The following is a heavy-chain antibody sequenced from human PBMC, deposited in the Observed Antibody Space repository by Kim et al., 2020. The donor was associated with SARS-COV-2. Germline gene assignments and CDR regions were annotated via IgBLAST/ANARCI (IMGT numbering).Heavy chain of an antibody. V-gene: IGHV4-34*01. D-gene: IGHD2-15*01. CDR1: GGSFSGYY. CDR3: ARAPPPLRGYCSGGSCYQEYYFDY. CDR2: INHSGST. Sequence: SETLSLTCAVYGGSFSGYYWSWIRQPPGKGLEWIGEINHSGSTNYNPSLKSRVTISVDTSKNQFSLKLSSVTAADTAVYYCARAPPPLRGYCSGGSCYQEYYFDYWGQGTLVTVSS. J-gene: IGHJ4*02.